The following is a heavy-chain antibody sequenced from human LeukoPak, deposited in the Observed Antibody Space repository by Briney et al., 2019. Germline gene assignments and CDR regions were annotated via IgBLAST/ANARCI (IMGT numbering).Heavy chain of an antibody. V-gene: IGHV4-39*01. D-gene: IGHD6-6*01. Sequence: KPSETLSLTCTVSGGSISSSSYYWGWIRQPPGKGLEWIGSIYYSGSTYYNPSLKSRVTISVDTSKNQFSLRLSSVTAADTALYYCARLHYSSWSFDYWGQGTLVTVSS. J-gene: IGHJ4*02. CDR3: ARLHYSSWSFDY. CDR1: GGSISSSSYY. CDR2: IYYSGST.